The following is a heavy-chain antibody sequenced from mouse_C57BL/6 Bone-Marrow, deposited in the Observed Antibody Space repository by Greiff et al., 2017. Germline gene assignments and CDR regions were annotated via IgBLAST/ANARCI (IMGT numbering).Heavy chain of an antibody. CDR3: ARLYYGTNYSYWYFDV. CDR1: GYTFTSYW. CDR2: IDPSDSST. D-gene: IGHD1-1*01. J-gene: IGHJ1*03. Sequence: VKLQQPGAELVKPGASVKLSCKASGYTFTSYWMQWVKQRPGQGLEWIGEIDPSDSSTNYNQKFTGKATLTVDTSSSTAYMPLSSLTSEDSAVYYCARLYYGTNYSYWYFDVWGTGTTVTVSS. V-gene: IGHV1-50*01.